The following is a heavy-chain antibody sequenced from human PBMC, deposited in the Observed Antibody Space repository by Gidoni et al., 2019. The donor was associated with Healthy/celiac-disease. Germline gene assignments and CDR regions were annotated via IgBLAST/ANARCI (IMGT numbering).Heavy chain of an antibody. CDR3: ARARADLLWFGETNPYYYYGMDV. V-gene: IGHV3-21*01. Sequence: EVQLVESGGGLVKPGGSLRLSCAASGFTFSRYSMNRVRPDPGKGLEWVPSSTSSSSYIYYADSVKGRFTISRDNAKNSLYLQINSLRAEDTAVYYCARARADLLWFGETNPYYYYGMDVWGQGTTVTVSS. D-gene: IGHD3-10*01. CDR1: GFTFSRYS. J-gene: IGHJ6*02. CDR2: STSSSSYI.